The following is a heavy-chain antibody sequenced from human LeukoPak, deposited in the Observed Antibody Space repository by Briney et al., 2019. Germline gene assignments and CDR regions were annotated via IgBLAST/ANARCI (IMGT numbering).Heavy chain of an antibody. J-gene: IGHJ6*02. V-gene: IGHV3-53*01. D-gene: IGHD4-17*01. CDR2: IYTGGDT. CDR3: ARNAYGAQTPSDV. Sequence: GGSLRLSCAASGFTVSSNYMSWVRQAPGKGLEWVSVIYTGGDTYYADSVKGRFTISRDNSKNTLYLQMNSLRAEDTAVYYCARNAYGAQTPSDVWGQGTTVTVS. CDR1: GFTVSSNY.